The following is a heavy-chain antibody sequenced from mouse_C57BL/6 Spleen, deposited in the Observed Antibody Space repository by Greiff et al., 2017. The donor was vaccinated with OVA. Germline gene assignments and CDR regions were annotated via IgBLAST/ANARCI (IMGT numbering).Heavy chain of an antibody. D-gene: IGHD1-1*01. J-gene: IGHJ2*01. CDR3: AREVLGSGTYFDY. CDR2: IDPSDSYT. Sequence: QVQLQQPGAELVMPGASVKLSCKASGYTFTSYWMHWVKQRPGQGLEWIGEIDPSDSYTNYNQKFKGKFTLTVDKSSSTAYMQLSSLTSEDSAVYYCAREVLGSGTYFDYWGQGTTLTVSS. CDR1: GYTFTSYW. V-gene: IGHV1-69*01.